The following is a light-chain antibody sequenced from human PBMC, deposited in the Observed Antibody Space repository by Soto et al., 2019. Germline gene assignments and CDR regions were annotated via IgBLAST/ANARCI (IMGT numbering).Light chain of an antibody. CDR2: GAS. CDR3: QHFNNWPPWT. J-gene: IGKJ1*01. V-gene: IGKV3-15*01. CDR1: QSISTN. Sequence: IVMTQSPVTMSVSPGERATLSCRASQSISTNLAWYQQKPGQAPRLLIYGASTRATGIPARFSGGGSGTEFTLTISSVQSEDFAVYYCQHFNNWPPWTFGQGTKVETK.